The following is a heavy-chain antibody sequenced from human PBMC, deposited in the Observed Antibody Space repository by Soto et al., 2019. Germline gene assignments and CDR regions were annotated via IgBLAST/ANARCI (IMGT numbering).Heavy chain of an antibody. Sequence: ASVKVSCKASGYTFSSFGITWLRQAPGQGLEWMGWISGNNGNKNYAQKFQGRITVTTDTSTTTAYMELRSLKSEDTAVYYCVIDLAGKSVSCVPIPLFGFWGKGTMVSV. D-gene: IGHD3-10*01. CDR2: ISGNNGNK. CDR1: GYTFSSFG. CDR3: VIDLAGKSVSCVPIPLFGF. V-gene: IGHV1-18*01. J-gene: IGHJ4*02.